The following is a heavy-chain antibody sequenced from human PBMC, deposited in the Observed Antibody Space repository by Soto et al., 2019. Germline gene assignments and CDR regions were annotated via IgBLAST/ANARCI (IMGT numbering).Heavy chain of an antibody. CDR3: ATSYGSGYRAFDY. V-gene: IGHV1-69*04. CDR2: VNPILSMS. CDR1: GDTFSFYS. D-gene: IGHD3-10*01. Sequence: QVQLVQSGAEVKRPGSSVKVSCKASGDTFSFYSINWVRQAPGLGLEWMGRVNPILSMSNYAQRFQGRATMTAHKSTSTAYMELSGLRSEDTAMYYCATSYGSGYRAFDYWGQGALVTVSS. J-gene: IGHJ4*02.